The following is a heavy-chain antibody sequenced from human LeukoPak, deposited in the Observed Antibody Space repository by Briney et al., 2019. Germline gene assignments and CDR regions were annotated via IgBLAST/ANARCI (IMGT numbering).Heavy chain of an antibody. Sequence: GGSLRLSCAASGFTFSTYTMNWVRQAPGKGLEWVSSITSSSSSTYHADSVKARFTISRDNAKNSLYLQMNSLRVEDTAVYYCARDGMGGGYDFDYWGQGTLVTVSS. V-gene: IGHV3-21*01. J-gene: IGHJ4*02. CDR3: ARDGMGGGYDFDY. D-gene: IGHD5-12*01. CDR1: GFTFSTYT. CDR2: ITSSSSST.